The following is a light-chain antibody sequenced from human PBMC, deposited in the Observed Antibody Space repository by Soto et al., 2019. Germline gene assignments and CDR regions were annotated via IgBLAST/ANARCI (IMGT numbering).Light chain of an antibody. CDR2: GVS. J-gene: IGKJ1*01. CDR3: LQYGDSPRT. CDR1: QSVTSNY. V-gene: IGKV3-20*01. Sequence: EIVLTQSPGTLSLSPGERATLSCRASQSVTSNYFARYQQKPGQAPRLLIYGVSSKATGIPDGFSGSGSGTDFTVTISRLEPEDFAVYYCLQYGDSPRTFGQGTKVEIK.